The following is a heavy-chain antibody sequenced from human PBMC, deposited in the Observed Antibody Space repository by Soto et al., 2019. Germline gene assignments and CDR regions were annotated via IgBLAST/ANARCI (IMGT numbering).Heavy chain of an antibody. CDR1: GFTFSSYG. CDR2: ISYDGSNK. D-gene: IGHD5-18*01. J-gene: IGHJ6*02. V-gene: IGHV3-30*18. CDR3: AKNGYSYDHYYYGMDV. Sequence: GGSLRLSCAASGFTFSSYGMHWVRQAPGKGLEWVAVISYDGSNKYYADSVKGRFTISRDNSKNTLYLQMNSLRAEDTAVYYCAKNGYSYDHYYYGMDVWGQGTTVTVSS.